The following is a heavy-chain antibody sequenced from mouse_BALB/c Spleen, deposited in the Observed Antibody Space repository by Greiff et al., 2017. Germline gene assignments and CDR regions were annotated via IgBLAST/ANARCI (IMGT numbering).Heavy chain of an antibody. D-gene: IGHD1-1*01. CDR1: GYSFTSYY. CDR3: ARRTTVVAKGPAKAMDY. CDR2: IDPFNGGT. J-gene: IGHJ4*01. Sequence: LQESGPELMKPGASVKISCKASGYSFTSYYMHWVKQSHGKSLEWIGYIDPFNGGTSYNQKFKGKATLTVDKSSSTAYMHLSSLTSEDSAVYYCARRTTVVAKGPAKAMDYWGQGTSVTVSS. V-gene: IGHV1S135*01.